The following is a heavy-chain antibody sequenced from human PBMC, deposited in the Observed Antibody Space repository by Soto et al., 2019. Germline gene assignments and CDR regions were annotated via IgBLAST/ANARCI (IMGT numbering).Heavy chain of an antibody. CDR2: ISSSGSTI. CDR3: ARPDGIAARPALGWYFDL. D-gene: IGHD6-6*01. V-gene: IGHV3-48*03. J-gene: IGHJ2*01. Sequence: GGSLRLSCAASGFTFSSYEMNWVRQAPGKGLEWVSYISSSGSTIYYADSVKGRFTTSRDNAKNSLYLQMNSLRAEDTAVYYCARPDGIAARPALGWYFDLWGRGTLVTVSS. CDR1: GFTFSSYE.